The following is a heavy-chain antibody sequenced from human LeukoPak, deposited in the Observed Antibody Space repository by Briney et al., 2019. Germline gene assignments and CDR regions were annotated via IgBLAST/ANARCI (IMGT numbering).Heavy chain of an antibody. J-gene: IGHJ4*02. D-gene: IGHD2-2*01. CDR3: ASICSSTSCYVNDY. V-gene: IGHV1-69*06. CDR1: GGTFSSYA. CDR2: IIPIFGTA. Sequence: ASVKVSCKASGGTFSSYAISWVRQAPGQGLEWMGGIIPIFGTANYAQKFQGRVTMTEDTSTDTAYMELSSLRSEDTAVYYCASICSSTSCYVNDYWGQGTLVTVSS.